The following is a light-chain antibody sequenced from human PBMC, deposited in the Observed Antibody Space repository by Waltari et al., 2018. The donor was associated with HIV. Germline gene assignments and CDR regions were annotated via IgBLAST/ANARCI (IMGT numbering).Light chain of an antibody. CDR1: SSDAGDDNY. V-gene: IGLV2-8*01. Sequence: QSALTQPPSASGSPGQSVTISCTGISSDAGDDNYVSWYQQSQGKAPKLIIYEVSKRPSGVPDRFSASKSGNTASLSFSGLQSDDEAHYYCSSYAGSSTWVFGGGTKVTVL. CDR2: EVS. CDR3: SSYAGSSTWV. J-gene: IGLJ3*02.